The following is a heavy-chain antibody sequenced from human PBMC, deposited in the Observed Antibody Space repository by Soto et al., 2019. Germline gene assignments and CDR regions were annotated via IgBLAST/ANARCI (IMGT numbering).Heavy chain of an antibody. V-gene: IGHV3-23*01. J-gene: IGHJ6*02. CDR1: GFTFSSYA. Sequence: GGSLRLSCAASGFTFSSYAMSWVRQAPGKELEWVSAISGSGGSTYYADSVKGRFTISRDNSKNTLYLQMNSLRAEDTAVYYCAKDGSSSWYSYYYYGMDVWGQGTTVTVSS. D-gene: IGHD6-13*01. CDR3: AKDGSSSWYSYYYYGMDV. CDR2: ISGSGGST.